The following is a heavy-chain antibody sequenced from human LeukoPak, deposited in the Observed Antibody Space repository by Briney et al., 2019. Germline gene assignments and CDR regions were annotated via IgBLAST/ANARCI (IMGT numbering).Heavy chain of an antibody. CDR3: GRGPNYAFWSGSYYYYMDA. V-gene: IGHV1-8*01. J-gene: IGHJ6*03. CDR2: MNPNSGNT. D-gene: IGHD3-3*01. CDR1: GYTFTSYD. Sequence: ASVKVSCKASGYTFTSYDINWVRQATGQGLEWMGWMNPNSGNTGYAQKFQGRVTMTRSTSINTAYMELSSLRSEDTAVCSRGRGPNYAFWSGSYYYYMDAWGKGTTVTVSS.